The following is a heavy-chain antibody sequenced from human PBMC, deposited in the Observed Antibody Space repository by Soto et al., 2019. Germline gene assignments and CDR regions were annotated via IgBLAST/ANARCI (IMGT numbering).Heavy chain of an antibody. CDR3: ARDRYYYDSSGYYPFDAFDI. D-gene: IGHD3-22*01. CDR1: GGSISSGGYY. J-gene: IGHJ3*02. V-gene: IGHV4-31*03. Sequence: PSETLSLTCTVSGGSISSGGYYWSWIRQHPGKGLEWIGYIYYSGSTYYNPSLKSRVTISVDTSKNQFSLKLSSVTAADTAVYYCARDRYYYDSSGYYPFDAFDIWGQGTMVTVSS. CDR2: IYYSGST.